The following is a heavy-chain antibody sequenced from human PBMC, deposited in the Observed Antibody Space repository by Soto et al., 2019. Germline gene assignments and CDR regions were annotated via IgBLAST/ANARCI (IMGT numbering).Heavy chain of an antibody. CDR1: GYTFTSYG. Sequence: ASVKVSCKASGYTFTSYGISWVRQAPGQGLEWMGWIGAYNGNTNYAQKLQGRVTMTTDTSTSTAYMELRSLRSDDTAVYYCARVPPERIAARYTYFDYWGQGTLVTVSS. CDR3: ARVPPERIAARYTYFDY. V-gene: IGHV1-18*01. D-gene: IGHD6-6*01. J-gene: IGHJ4*02. CDR2: IGAYNGNT.